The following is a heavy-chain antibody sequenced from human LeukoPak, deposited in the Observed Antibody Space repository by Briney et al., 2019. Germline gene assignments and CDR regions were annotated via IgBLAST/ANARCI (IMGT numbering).Heavy chain of an antibody. V-gene: IGHV1-2*02. J-gene: IGHJ4*02. CDR3: ARETRGLAYCGGDCPRTIGY. CDR2: INPNSGGT. D-gene: IGHD2-21*02. Sequence: EASVTVSCKASGYTFTGYYMHWVRQAPGQGLEWMGWINPNSGGTNYAQKFQGRVTMTRDTSISTAYMELSRLRSDDTAVYYCARETRGLAYCGGDCPRTIGYWGQGTLVTVSS. CDR1: GYTFTGYY.